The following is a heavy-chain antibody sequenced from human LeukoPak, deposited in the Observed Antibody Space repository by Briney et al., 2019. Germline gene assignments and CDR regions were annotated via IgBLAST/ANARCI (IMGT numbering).Heavy chain of an antibody. D-gene: IGHD2-2*01. J-gene: IGHJ1*01. CDR1: GFTFSSYG. V-gene: IGHV3-30*02. CDR2: IRYDGSNK. Sequence: PGGSLRLSCAASGFTFSSYGMHWVRQAPGKGLEWVAFIRYDGSNKYYADSVKGRFTISRDNSKNTLYLQMNSLRAEDTAVYYCAKDAAAAIPAEYFQHWGQGTLVTVSS. CDR3: AKDAAAAIPAEYFQH.